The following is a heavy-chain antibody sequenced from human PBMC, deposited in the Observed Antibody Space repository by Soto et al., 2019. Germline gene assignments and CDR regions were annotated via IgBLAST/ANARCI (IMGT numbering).Heavy chain of an antibody. D-gene: IGHD6-13*01. CDR2: IYYSGST. CDR3: ARAKKGIAAAENWFDP. Sequence: QVQLQESGPGLVKPSQTLSLTCTVSGGSISSGGYYWSWIRQHPGKGLEWIGYIYYSGSTYYNPSLKSRVTISVDTSKNQFSLQLSSVTAADTAVYYCARAKKGIAAAENWFDPWGQGTLVTVSS. J-gene: IGHJ5*02. V-gene: IGHV4-31*03. CDR1: GGSISSGGYY.